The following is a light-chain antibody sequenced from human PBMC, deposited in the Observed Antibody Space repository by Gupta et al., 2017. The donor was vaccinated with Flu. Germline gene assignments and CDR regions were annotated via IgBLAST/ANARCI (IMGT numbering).Light chain of an antibody. Sequence: SSELTQDPAVSVALGPTVRITCQGDSLRSYYASWYQQKPGQAPVVVIYGENNRPSGIPDRFSGSSSGNTASLTITGAQAEDEADYYCNSRDSSGNHLSWVFGGGTKLTVL. J-gene: IGLJ3*02. CDR2: GEN. CDR3: NSRDSSGNHLSWV. CDR1: SLRSYY. V-gene: IGLV3-19*01.